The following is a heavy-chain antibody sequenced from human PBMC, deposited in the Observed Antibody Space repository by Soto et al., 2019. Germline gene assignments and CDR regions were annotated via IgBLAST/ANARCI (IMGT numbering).Heavy chain of an antibody. CDR2: ISAGSSNI. V-gene: IGHV3-21*01. Sequence: EEELVESGGGLVKPGGSLTLSCAASGFTFRTYYMIWVRQAPGKGLEWVSSISAGSSNIYYAPSVKGRFTISRDNAKNSLYLQINSLRAEDTAVYYCARQYPSSSRHFDHWGQGTLVTVSS. CDR3: ARQYPSSSRHFDH. J-gene: IGHJ4*02. D-gene: IGHD6-6*01. CDR1: GFTFRTYY.